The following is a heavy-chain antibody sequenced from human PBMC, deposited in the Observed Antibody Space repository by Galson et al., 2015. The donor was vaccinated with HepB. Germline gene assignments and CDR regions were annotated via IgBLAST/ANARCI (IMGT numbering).Heavy chain of an antibody. D-gene: IGHD3-9*01. Sequence: SLRLSCAASGFIVSSDYMNWVRQAPGKGLEWVSAIGTAGDPYYPGSVKGRFTISRENAKNSLYLQMNSLRAGDTAVYYCARGRKGALRYFDWLLSPWGQGTLVTVSS. CDR3: ARGRKGALRYFDWLLSP. CDR2: IGTAGDP. V-gene: IGHV3-13*05. CDR1: GFIVSSDY. J-gene: IGHJ5*02.